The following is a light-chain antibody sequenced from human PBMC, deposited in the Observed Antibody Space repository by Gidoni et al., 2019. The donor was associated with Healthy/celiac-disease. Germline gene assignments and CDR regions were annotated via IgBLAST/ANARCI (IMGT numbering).Light chain of an antibody. CDR2: GAS. Sequence: EIVLTQSPGTLSLSPGERATLSCRASQCVSSSYLAWYQQKPAQAPRLLIYGASSRATGIPDRFSGSGSGTDFTLTISRLEPEDFAVYYCQQYGSSWTFGQXTKVEIK. J-gene: IGKJ1*01. V-gene: IGKV3-20*01. CDR1: QCVSSSY. CDR3: QQYGSSWT.